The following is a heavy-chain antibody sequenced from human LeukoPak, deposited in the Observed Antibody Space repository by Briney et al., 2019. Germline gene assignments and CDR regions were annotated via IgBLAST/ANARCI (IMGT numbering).Heavy chain of an antibody. V-gene: IGHV4-59*01. J-gene: IGHJ6*02. Sequence: SETLSLTCTVSGDSISSYYWSWIRQPPGKGLEWIGYIYYSGSTNYNPSLKSRVTISVDTSKNQFSLKLSSVTAADTAVYYRARGGWLNYYYYGMDVWGQGTTVTVSS. CDR2: IYYSGST. CDR1: GDSISSYY. D-gene: IGHD5-24*01. CDR3: ARGGWLNYYYYGMDV.